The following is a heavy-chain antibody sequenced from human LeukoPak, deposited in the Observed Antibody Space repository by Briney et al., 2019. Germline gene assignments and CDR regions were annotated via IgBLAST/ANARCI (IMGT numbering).Heavy chain of an antibody. CDR2: IYYSGST. CDR1: GGSITSNY. Sequence: SETLSLTCTVSGGSITSNYWSWIRQPPGKGLEWIGYIYYSGSTNYNPSLKSRVTISVDTSKNQFSLKLSSVTAADTAVYYCASGARWLGPDYWGQGTLVTVSS. V-gene: IGHV4-59*08. CDR3: ASGARWLGPDY. D-gene: IGHD6-19*01. J-gene: IGHJ4*02.